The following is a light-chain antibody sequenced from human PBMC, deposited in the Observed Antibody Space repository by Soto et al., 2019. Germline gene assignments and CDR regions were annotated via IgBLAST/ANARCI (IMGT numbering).Light chain of an antibody. CDR2: GAS. J-gene: IGKJ1*01. CDR1: QSVGGNY. CDR3: QQYGSSGT. V-gene: IGKV3-20*01. Sequence: EIMLTQSPGTLSLSPGASATLSCRSSQSVGGNYLAWYQHKPGQAPRLLIYGASNRATGIPDRFSGSGSGTDFTLTISRLEPEDFAVYYCQQYGSSGTFGQGTKVDIK.